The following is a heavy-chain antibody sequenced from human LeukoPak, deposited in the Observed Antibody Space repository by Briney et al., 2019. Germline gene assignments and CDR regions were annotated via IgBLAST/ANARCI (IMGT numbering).Heavy chain of an antibody. CDR3: ARAKYYDSRGPDY. D-gene: IGHD3-22*01. V-gene: IGHV3-9*01. CDR2: ISWNSVNI. Sequence: PGGSLRLSCAASGFNFDDYAMHWVRQAPGKGLEWVSGISWNSVNIGYADSVKGRFTNSRDNAKNSLYLQMNSLRAEDTAVYYCARAKYYDSRGPDYWGQGTLVTVSS. J-gene: IGHJ4*02. CDR1: GFNFDDYA.